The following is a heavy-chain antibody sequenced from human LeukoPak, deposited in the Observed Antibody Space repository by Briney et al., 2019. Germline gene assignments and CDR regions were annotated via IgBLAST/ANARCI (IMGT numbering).Heavy chain of an antibody. J-gene: IGHJ4*02. CDR3: AKDELAAANTAMTYFDY. Sequence: PGESLKISCAASGFTFSKFAMSWVRQAPGKGLEWVSGVSSSGGSTYYADSVKGRFTISRDNSKNTLYLQMSSLRVEDTAIYYCAKDELAAANTAMTYFDYWGQGALVIVSS. CDR2: VSSSGGST. D-gene: IGHD5-18*01. CDR1: GFTFSKFA. V-gene: IGHV3-23*01.